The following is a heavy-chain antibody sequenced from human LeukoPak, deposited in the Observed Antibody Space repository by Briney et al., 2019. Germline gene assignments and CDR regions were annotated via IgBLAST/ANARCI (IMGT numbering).Heavy chain of an antibody. Sequence: GGSLRLSCAASGFTFSSYSLNWVRQAPGKGLEWVSSISSSSSYIYYADSVKGRFTISRDNAKNSLYLQMNSLRAEDTAVYYCANSRAVWHSLDYWGQGTLVTVSS. CDR3: ANSRAVWHSLDY. CDR2: ISSSSSYI. D-gene: IGHD2-15*01. J-gene: IGHJ4*02. CDR1: GFTFSSYS. V-gene: IGHV3-21*04.